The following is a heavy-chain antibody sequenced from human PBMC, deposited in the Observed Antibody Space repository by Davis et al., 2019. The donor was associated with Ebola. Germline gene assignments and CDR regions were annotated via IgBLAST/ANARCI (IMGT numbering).Heavy chain of an antibody. V-gene: IGHV3-23*01. Sequence: GESLKISCAASGFTFSSYAMSWVRQAPGKGLEWVSAISGSGGSTYYADSVKGRFTISRDNAKNSLYLQMNSLRAEDTAVYYCASMRWFDPWGQGTLVTVSS. J-gene: IGHJ5*02. CDR2: ISGSGGST. D-gene: IGHD2-8*01. CDR1: GFTFSSYA. CDR3: ASMRWFDP.